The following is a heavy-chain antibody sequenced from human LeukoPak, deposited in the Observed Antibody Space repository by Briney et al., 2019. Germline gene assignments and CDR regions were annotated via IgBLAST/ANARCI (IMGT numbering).Heavy chain of an antibody. J-gene: IGHJ3*02. D-gene: IGHD4-17*01. Sequence: GGSLRLSCAASGFTFSSYAMSWVRQAPGKGLEWVSVISGSGGSTYYADSVKGRFTISRDNSKNTLYLQMNSLRAEDTAVYYCAKGEGFYGDYVEDAFDIWGQGTMVTVSS. V-gene: IGHV3-23*01. CDR1: GFTFSSYA. CDR2: ISGSGGST. CDR3: AKGEGFYGDYVEDAFDI.